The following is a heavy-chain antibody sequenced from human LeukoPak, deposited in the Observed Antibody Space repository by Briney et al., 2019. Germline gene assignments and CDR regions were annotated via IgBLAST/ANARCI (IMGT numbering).Heavy chain of an antibody. D-gene: IGHD3-22*01. CDR1: GGTFSSYT. Sequence: SVKVSCKASGGTFSSYTISWVRQAPGQGLEWMGRIIPILGIANYAQKFQGRVTITADKSTSTAYMELSSLRSEDTAVYYCARDCPNYDSSGYYFDYWGQGTLVTFSS. V-gene: IGHV1-69*04. CDR3: ARDCPNYDSSGYYFDY. J-gene: IGHJ4*02. CDR2: IIPILGIA.